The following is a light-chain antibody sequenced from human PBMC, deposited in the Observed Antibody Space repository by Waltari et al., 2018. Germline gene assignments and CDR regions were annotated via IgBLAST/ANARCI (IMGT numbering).Light chain of an antibody. CDR2: WAS. CDR1: RSVRDTSKNKNF. J-gene: IGKJ2*01. CDR3: QQYYAAPYT. V-gene: IGKV4-1*01. Sequence: DIVMTQSPDSLAVSLGGRATINCKSSRSVRDTSKNKNFLAWYQLKPGQSPKLLIYWASTRESGVPDRFSASVSGTDFTLTISSLQAEDVAIYSCQQYYAAPYTFGQGTKVEIK.